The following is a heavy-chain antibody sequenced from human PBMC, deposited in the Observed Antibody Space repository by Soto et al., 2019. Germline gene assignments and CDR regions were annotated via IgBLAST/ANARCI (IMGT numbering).Heavy chain of an antibody. CDR3: AKGGNTVVVTHFDY. Sequence: QVQLVESGGGVVQPGRSLRLSCAASRFTFSSYAMHWVRQAPGKGLEWVAVISYDGSNKYYADSVKGRFTISRDNSKNTLFLQMNSLRAEDTAVYYCAKGGNTVVVTHFDYWGQVTLVTVSS. J-gene: IGHJ4*02. CDR2: ISYDGSNK. D-gene: IGHD2-21*02. V-gene: IGHV3-30-3*01. CDR1: RFTFSSYA.